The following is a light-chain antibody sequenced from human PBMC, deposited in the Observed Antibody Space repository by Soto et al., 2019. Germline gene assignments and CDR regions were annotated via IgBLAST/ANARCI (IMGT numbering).Light chain of an antibody. CDR3: QQYNNWPRT. V-gene: IGKV3-15*01. CDR1: QSVSSTY. Sequence: EIVLTQSPGTLSLSPGERATLSCRASQSVSSTYLAWYQHKPGQAPRLLIYGASTRATAIPARFSGSGSGTEFSLTISSLQSEDFAVYFCQQYNNWPRTFGGGTKVDIK. CDR2: GAS. J-gene: IGKJ4*01.